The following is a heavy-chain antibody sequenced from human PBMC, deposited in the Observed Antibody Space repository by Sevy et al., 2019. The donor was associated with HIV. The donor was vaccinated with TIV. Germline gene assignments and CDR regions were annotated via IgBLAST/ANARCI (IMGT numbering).Heavy chain of an antibody. Sequence: GESLKISCKGSGYSFTSYWIGWVRQMPGKGLEWMGIIYPGDSDTRYSPSFQGQVTISADKSISTAYLQWSSLKASDTAMYYCAIHERWDLLSNDAFDIWGQGTMVTVSS. CDR2: IYPGDSDT. J-gene: IGHJ3*02. CDR3: AIHERWDLLSNDAFDI. V-gene: IGHV5-51*01. D-gene: IGHD1-26*01. CDR1: GYSFTSYW.